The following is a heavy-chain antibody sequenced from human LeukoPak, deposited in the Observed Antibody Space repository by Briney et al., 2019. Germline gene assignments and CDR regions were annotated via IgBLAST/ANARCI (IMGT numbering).Heavy chain of an antibody. CDR1: GYSFTSYR. D-gene: IGHD3-10*01. V-gene: IGHV5-51*01. CDR3: ARPKGRWDASDI. Sequence: GESLKPSRKGSGYSFTSYRIGWVRQLPGTELEWMRVIHPGDSDARYSPSFHGQVTISADKSINTAYLQGGSLKASDSAMYYCARPKGRWDASDIWGHGTMVTVSS. CDR2: IHPGDSDA. J-gene: IGHJ3*02.